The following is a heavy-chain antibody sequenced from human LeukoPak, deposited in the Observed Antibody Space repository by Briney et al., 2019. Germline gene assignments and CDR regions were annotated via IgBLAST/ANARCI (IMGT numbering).Heavy chain of an antibody. D-gene: IGHD1-26*01. J-gene: IGHJ6*02. CDR3: ARVGWELLQDYYYGMDV. CDR1: GFTFSSYS. Sequence: GGSLRLSCAASGFTFSSYSMNWVRQAPGKGLEWVSSISSSSSYIYYADSVKGRFTISRDNAKNSLYLQMNSLRAEDTAVYYCARVGWELLQDYYYGMDVWGQGTTVTVSS. V-gene: IGHV3-21*01. CDR2: ISSSSSYI.